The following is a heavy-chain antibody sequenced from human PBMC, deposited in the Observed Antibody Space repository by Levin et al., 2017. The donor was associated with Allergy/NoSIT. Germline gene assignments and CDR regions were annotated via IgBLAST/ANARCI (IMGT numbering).Heavy chain of an antibody. D-gene: IGHD3-16*01. CDR3: AKGQVWKHAFDI. CDR2: ISGSGGST. CDR1: GFTFSSYA. Sequence: LSLTCAASGFTFSSYAMSWVRQAPGKGLEWVSAISGSGGSTYYADSVKGRFTISRDNSKNTLYLQMNSLRAEDTAVYYCAKGQVWKHAFDIWGQGTMVTVSS. V-gene: IGHV3-23*01. J-gene: IGHJ3*02.